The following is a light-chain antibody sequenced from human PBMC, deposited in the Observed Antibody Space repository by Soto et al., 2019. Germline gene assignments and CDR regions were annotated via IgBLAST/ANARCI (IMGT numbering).Light chain of an antibody. Sequence: EIVLTQSPGTLSLSPGERATLSCRASQSVNNNYFVWYQQNPGQPPRLLIYGASSRATGIPDRFSGSGSGTDFTLTISRLEPEDFAVYYCQQYGSAPFTFGPGTKVDIK. CDR1: QSVNNNY. J-gene: IGKJ3*01. V-gene: IGKV3-20*01. CDR3: QQYGSAPFT. CDR2: GAS.